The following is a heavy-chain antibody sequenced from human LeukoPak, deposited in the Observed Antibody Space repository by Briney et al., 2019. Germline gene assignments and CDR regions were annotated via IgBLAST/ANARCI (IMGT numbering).Heavy chain of an antibody. D-gene: IGHD3-22*01. Sequence: GGSLRLSCAASGFTFSSYAMNWARQAPGKGLEWVSTVTGSGGDTYYADSVKGRFTISRDNSKNTLYLQMNSLRAEDTAIYYCAKDPYVGGGYHFDSWGQGSLVTVSS. CDR2: VTGSGGDT. CDR1: GFTFSSYA. J-gene: IGHJ4*02. CDR3: AKDPYVGGGYHFDS. V-gene: IGHV3-23*01.